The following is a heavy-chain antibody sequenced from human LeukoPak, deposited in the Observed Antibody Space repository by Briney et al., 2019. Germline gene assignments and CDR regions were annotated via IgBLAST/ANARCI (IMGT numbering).Heavy chain of an antibody. CDR1: GGSFSGYY. CDR2: INHSGST. D-gene: IGHD4-17*01. V-gene: IGHV4-34*01. J-gene: IGHJ6*03. CDR3: ARLVETTVIYYYHYYMDV. Sequence: SETLSLTCAVYGGSFSGYYWSWIRQPPGKALEWIGEINHSGSTNYNPSLKSRVTISVDTSKNQFSLKLSSVTAADTAVYYCARLVETTVIYYYHYYMDVWGKGTTVTVSS.